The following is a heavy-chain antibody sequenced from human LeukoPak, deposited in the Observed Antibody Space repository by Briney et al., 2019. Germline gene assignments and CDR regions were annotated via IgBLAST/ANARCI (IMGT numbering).Heavy chain of an antibody. V-gene: IGHV3-23*01. CDR3: ARGYRYSTGWYYFDF. CDR2: ISDSGGNT. Sequence: GGSLRLSSAASGFTFSSYAMTWVRQAPGKGLEWVSVISDSGGNTYYADSVKGRFTISRDNSKNTLYLQMNNLRDEDTAVYYCARGYRYSTGWYYFDFWGQGTLVTVSS. J-gene: IGHJ4*02. D-gene: IGHD6-19*01. CDR1: GFTFSSYA.